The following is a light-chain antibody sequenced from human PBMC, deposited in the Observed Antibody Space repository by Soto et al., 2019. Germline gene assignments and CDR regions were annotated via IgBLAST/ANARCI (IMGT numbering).Light chain of an antibody. CDR2: EVR. Sequence: QSALTQPASVSGSPGQSITISCTGSSADVGRDNYVSWYQRFPGKAPKLIIYEVRFRPSGVSSRFSGSKSGSTASLTISGLQPEDEAEYYCSSYTGTDTHVLFGGGTKVTVL. V-gene: IGLV2-14*01. CDR3: SSYTGTDTHVL. CDR1: SADVGRDNY. J-gene: IGLJ2*01.